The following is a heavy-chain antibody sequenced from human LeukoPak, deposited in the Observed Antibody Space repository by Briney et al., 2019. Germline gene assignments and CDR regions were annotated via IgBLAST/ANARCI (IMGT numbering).Heavy chain of an antibody. J-gene: IGHJ5*02. D-gene: IGHD3-10*01. CDR3: ARDRGIGWFDP. CDR1: GFTFSSYW. CDR2: ISSSSSYI. V-gene: IGHV3-21*01. Sequence: GGSLRLSCAASGFTFSSYWMSWVRQAPGKGLEWVSSISSSSSYIYYADSVKGRFTISRDNAKNSLYLQMNSLRAEDTAVYYCARDRGIGWFDPWGQGTLVTVSS.